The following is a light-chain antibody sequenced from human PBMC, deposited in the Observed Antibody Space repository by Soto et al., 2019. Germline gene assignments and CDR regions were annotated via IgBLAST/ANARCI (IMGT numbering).Light chain of an antibody. V-gene: IGKV4-1*01. J-gene: IGKJ2*01. CDR2: WAS. CDR1: QNILYSSSNKNY. Sequence: DIVMTQSPDSLAVSLGERATINCKSSQNILYSSSNKNYLSWYQQKPGQPPKLLISWASTRESGVPDRFSGSGSGTDFAVTIRRRRAEEVGGYYGDQYDSTPYALGQGTKVEIK. CDR3: DQYDSTPYA.